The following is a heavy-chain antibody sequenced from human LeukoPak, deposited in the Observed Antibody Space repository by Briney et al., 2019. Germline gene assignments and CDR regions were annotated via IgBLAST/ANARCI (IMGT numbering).Heavy chain of an antibody. CDR2: IIPILGIA. D-gene: IGHD6-13*01. J-gene: IGHJ4*02. V-gene: IGHV1-69*04. CDR3: AREYSSSWYYFDY. Sequence: GSSVKVSCKASGGTFSSYAISWVRQAPGQGLEWMGRIIPILGIANYAQKFQGRVTITADKSTSTAYMELSSLRSEDTAVYYCAREYSSSWYYFDYWGQGTLVTVSS. CDR1: GGTFSSYA.